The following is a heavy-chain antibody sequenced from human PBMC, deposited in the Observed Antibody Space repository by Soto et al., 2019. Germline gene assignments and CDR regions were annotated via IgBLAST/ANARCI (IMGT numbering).Heavy chain of an antibody. V-gene: IGHV4-34*01. CDR2: INHSGST. CDR3: ARGPTYSGSYYYGMDV. CDR1: GGSFSGYY. J-gene: IGHJ6*02. Sequence: QVQLQQWGAGLLKPSETLSLTCAVYGGSFSGYYWSWIRQPPGKGLEWIGEINHSGSTNYNPSLKIRVTISVDTSKNQFSLKLSSVTAADTAVYYCARGPTYSGSYYYGMDVWGQGTTVTVSS. D-gene: IGHD1-26*01.